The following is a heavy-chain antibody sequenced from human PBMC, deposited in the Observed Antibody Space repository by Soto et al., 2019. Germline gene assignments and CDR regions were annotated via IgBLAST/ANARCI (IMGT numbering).Heavy chain of an antibody. D-gene: IGHD3-3*01. CDR2: IYYSGST. CDR3: AQFGVVIPRFHLRYYYMDV. J-gene: IGHJ6*03. Sequence: SETLSLTCTVSGGSISSYYWSWIRQPPGKGLEWIGYIYYSGSTNYNPSLKSRVTISVDTSKNQFSLKLSSVTAADTAVYFCAQFGVVIPRFHLRYYYMDVWGKGTTVTVSS. CDR1: GGSISSYY. V-gene: IGHV4-59*08.